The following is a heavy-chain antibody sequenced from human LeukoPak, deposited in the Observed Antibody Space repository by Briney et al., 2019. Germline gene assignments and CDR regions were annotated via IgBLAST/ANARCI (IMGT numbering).Heavy chain of an antibody. CDR2: ISSSSSTI. D-gene: IGHD3-22*01. J-gene: IGHJ4*02. CDR1: GFTFSSYG. V-gene: IGHV3-48*01. CDR3: ARGLHRYYYDSNGYSGADY. Sequence: GGSLRLSCAASGFTFSSYGMNWVRQAPVKGLEWVSYISSSSSTIYYADSVKGRFTISRDKAKNSLYLQMNSLRAEDTAVYYCARGLHRYYYDSNGYSGADYWGQGTLVTVSS.